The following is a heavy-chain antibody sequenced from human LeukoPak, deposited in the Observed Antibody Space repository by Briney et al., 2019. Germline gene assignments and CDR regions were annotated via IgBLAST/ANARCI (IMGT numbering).Heavy chain of an antibody. V-gene: IGHV3-49*03. D-gene: IGHD2-2*01. J-gene: IGHJ6*03. Sequence: GRSLRLSCTASGFTFGDYAMSWFRQAPGKGPEWVGFVRSTSYGGATDYAASVKGRFTISRDDPKSIAYLLMNSLKTEDTAVYYCTRLRQDCSRNSCYYYFYYYYMDVWGKGTTVTVSS. CDR1: GFTFGDYA. CDR3: TRLRQDCSRNSCYYYFYYYYMDV. CDR2: VRSTSYGGAT.